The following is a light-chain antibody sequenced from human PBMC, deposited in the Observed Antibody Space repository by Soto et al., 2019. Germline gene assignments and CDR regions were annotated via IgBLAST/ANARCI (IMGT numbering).Light chain of an antibody. J-gene: IGKJ2*01. CDR2: KAS. CDR3: QQYDSYPYT. Sequence: DIQMTQSPSTLSASVGDRVTITCRASQSITTYLAWYQQKPGKAPKLLIYKASSLESGVPSRLSGSGSRTEFTLTLSSLQPDDFATYYCQQYDSYPYTFGQGTKLEIK. V-gene: IGKV1-5*03. CDR1: QSITTY.